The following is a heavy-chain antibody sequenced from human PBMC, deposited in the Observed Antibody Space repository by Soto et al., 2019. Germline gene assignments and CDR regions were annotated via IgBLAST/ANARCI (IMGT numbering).Heavy chain of an antibody. CDR3: ARGVNDESIEAYYVYGMDV. Sequence: SGDFDGSCIMKNTGKGLEWIGYIYYSGSTNYNPSLKSRVTISVDTSKNQFSLKLSSVTAADTAVYYCARGVNDESIEAYYVYGMDVWGKGTTVTVSS. J-gene: IGHJ6*04. V-gene: IGHV4-61*08. D-gene: IGHD1-1*01. CDR2: IYYSGST. CDR1: SGDFD.